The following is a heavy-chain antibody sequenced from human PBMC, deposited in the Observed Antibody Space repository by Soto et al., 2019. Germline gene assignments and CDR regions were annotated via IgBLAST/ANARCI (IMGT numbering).Heavy chain of an antibody. J-gene: IGHJ5*02. V-gene: IGHV4-30-4*01. D-gene: IGHD3-3*01. CDR1: GASLRIGDYY. CDR2: IYKGGTA. Sequence: QVQLQESGPGPVRPSQTLSLTCSVSGASLRIGDYYWTWIRQPPGKGLEWIGFIYKGGTAKYKPSLSSRVSISVDTAKNQFFLSLKYVTAADTAVYYCVRALGSRFMEWPRFDPWGQGKLVNLSS. CDR3: VRALGSRFMEWPRFDP.